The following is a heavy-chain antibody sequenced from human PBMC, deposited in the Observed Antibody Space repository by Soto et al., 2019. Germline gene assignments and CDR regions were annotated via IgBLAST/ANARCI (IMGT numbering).Heavy chain of an antibody. CDR1: GFTFSSYA. J-gene: IGHJ4*02. CDR2: ISYDGSNK. D-gene: IGHD3-22*01. CDR3: ARAEYLVDYYDSSGYYPLFY. Sequence: GGSLRLSCAASGFTFSSYAMHWVRQAPGKGLEWVAVISYDGSNKYYADSVKGRFTISRDNSKNTLYLQMNSLRAEDTAVYYCARAEYLVDYYDSSGYYPLFYWGQGTLVTVSS. V-gene: IGHV3-30-3*01.